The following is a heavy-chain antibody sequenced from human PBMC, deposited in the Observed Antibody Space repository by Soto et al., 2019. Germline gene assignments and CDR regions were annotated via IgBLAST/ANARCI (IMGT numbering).Heavy chain of an antibody. CDR2: ISTSGSTI. J-gene: IGHJ4*02. V-gene: IGHV3-11*01. CDR3: ARAPSDGDSSSHPTWEY. CDR1: GFTFSDYY. D-gene: IGHD6-13*01. Sequence: QVQLVESGGGLVKPGGSLRLSCAASGFTFSDYYMSWTRQAPGKGLEWVSYISTSGSTIYYADSVKGRFTISRDNAKNSLYLQMNSLRAEDTAVYYCARAPSDGDSSSHPTWEYWGQGTLVTVSS.